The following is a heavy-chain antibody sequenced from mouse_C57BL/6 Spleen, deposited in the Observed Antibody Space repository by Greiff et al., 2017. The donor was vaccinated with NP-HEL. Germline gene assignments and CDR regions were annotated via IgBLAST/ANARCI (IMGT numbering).Heavy chain of an antibody. J-gene: IGHJ2*01. V-gene: IGHV5-4*01. CDR1: GFTFSSYA. Sequence: EVKLMESGGGLVKPGGSLKLSCAASGFTFSSYAMSWVRQTPEKRLEWVATISDGGSYTYYPDNVKGRFTISRDNAKNNLYLQMSHLKSEDTAMYYCARELQTGYYFDYWGQGTTLTVSS. CDR3: ARELQTGYYFDY. CDR2: ISDGGSYT. D-gene: IGHD4-1*01.